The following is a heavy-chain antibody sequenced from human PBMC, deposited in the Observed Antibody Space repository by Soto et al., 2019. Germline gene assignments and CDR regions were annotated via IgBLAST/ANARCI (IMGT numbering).Heavy chain of an antibody. D-gene: IGHD1-26*01. CDR1: GFTFSSYA. J-gene: IGHJ4*02. V-gene: IGHV3-30-3*01. Sequence: QVQLVESGAGVVQPGRSLRLSCAASGFTFSSYAMHWVRQAPGKGLEWVAVISYDGSNKYYADSVKGRFTISRDNSKNTLCLQMNRLSADDTAVYYCASEGRRGATLDLDYWGQGTRVTVSS. CDR3: ASEGRRGATLDLDY. CDR2: ISYDGSNK.